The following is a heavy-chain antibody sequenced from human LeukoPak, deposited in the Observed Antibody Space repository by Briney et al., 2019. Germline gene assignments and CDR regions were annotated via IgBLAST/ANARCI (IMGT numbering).Heavy chain of an antibody. CDR1: GDTFSSYA. CDR2: ISAYNGNT. D-gene: IGHD3-10*01. CDR3: ARVVPLLWFGELPDENRYYGMDV. J-gene: IGHJ6*02. Sequence: ASVKVSCKASGDTFSSYAITWVRQAPGQGLEWMGWISAYNGNTNYAQKLQGRVTMTTDTSTSTAYMELRSLRSDDTAVYYCARVVPLLWFGELPDENRYYGMDVWGQGTAVTVSS. V-gene: IGHV1-18*01.